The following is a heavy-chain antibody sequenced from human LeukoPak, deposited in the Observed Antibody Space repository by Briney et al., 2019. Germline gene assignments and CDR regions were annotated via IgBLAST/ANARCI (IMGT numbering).Heavy chain of an antibody. CDR1: GFTVSTNY. Sequence: GGSLRLSCAASGFTVSTNYMSWVRLAPGKGLEWVSVIYSGDTTFYADSVRGKFTISRGNSKNTLYLQMNSLRAEDTAVYYCASILRSSSGYYFDYWGQGTLVTVSS. CDR3: ASILRSSSGYYFDY. J-gene: IGHJ4*02. CDR2: IYSGDTT. D-gene: IGHD3-10*01. V-gene: IGHV3-66*01.